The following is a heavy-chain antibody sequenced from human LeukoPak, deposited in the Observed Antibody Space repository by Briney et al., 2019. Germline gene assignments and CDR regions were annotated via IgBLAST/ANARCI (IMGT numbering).Heavy chain of an antibody. Sequence: GGSLRLSCAASGFTFSSYWMSWVRQAPGKGLEWVANIKQDGSEKYYVDSVKGRFTISRDNAKNSLYPQMNSLRAEDTAVYYCARDYIAVAGGYYYYYGMDVWGQGTTVTVSS. CDR2: IKQDGSEK. V-gene: IGHV3-7*01. CDR3: ARDYIAVAGGYYYYYGMDV. J-gene: IGHJ6*02. CDR1: GFTFSSYW. D-gene: IGHD6-19*01.